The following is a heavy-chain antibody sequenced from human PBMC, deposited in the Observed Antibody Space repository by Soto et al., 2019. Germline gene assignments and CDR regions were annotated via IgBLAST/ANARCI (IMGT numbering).Heavy chain of an antibody. CDR1: GFTFSSYG. D-gene: IGHD6-13*01. CDR3: AKGSSSSWYFYYGMDV. V-gene: IGHV3-30*18. J-gene: IGHJ6*02. CDR2: ISYDGSNK. Sequence: QVQLVESGGGVVQPGRSLRLSCAASGFTFSSYGMHWVRQAPGKGLEWVAVISYDGSNKYYADSVKGRFTISRDNSKNTRYLQMNSLRAEDTAVYYCAKGSSSSWYFYYGMDVWGQGTTVTVSS.